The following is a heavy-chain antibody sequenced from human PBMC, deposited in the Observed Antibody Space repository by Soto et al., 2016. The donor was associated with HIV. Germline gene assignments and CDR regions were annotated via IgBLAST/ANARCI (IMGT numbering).Heavy chain of an antibody. J-gene: IGHJ6*04. CDR1: GYTFTSYY. V-gene: IGHV1-69*01. Sequence: QVQLVQSGAEVKKPGASVKVSCKGSGYTFTSYYMHWVRQAPGQGLEWMGGIIPIFGTANYAQKFQGRVTITADESTSTAYMELSSLRSEDTAVYYCASSGCSGGSCYQLMDVWGKGTTGHRLL. CDR3: ASSGCSGGSCYQLMDV. D-gene: IGHD2-15*01. CDR2: IIPIFGTA.